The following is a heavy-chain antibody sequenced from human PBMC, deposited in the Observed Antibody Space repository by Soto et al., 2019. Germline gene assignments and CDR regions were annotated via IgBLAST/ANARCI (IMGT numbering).Heavy chain of an antibody. CDR3: APTQGIVLVPAAIWY. D-gene: IGHD2-2*02. V-gene: IGHV3-23*01. J-gene: IGHJ4*01. CDR1: GFTFSSYA. CDR2: ITASGGST. Sequence: GGSLRLSCAASGFTFSSYAMSWVRQAPGKGLEWVSGITASGGSTSYADSVKGRFTISRDNSKNTLYLQMNSLRAEDTAVYYCAPTQGIVLVPAAIWYWGQGALVTVSS.